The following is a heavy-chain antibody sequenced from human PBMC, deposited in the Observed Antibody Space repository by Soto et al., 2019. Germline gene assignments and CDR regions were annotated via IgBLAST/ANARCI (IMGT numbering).Heavy chain of an antibody. CDR2: IYDDGNT. CDR1: GFTVSRS. V-gene: IGHV3-53*01. Sequence: PGGSLRLSCAATGFTVSRSMSWVRQAPGRGLECVSFIYDDGNTYYTDSVKGRFTISRDISKNTLYLQMDSLRVEDTAVYFCARDASGHFDYWGQGTPVTVSS. D-gene: IGHD6-25*01. J-gene: IGHJ4*02. CDR3: ARDASGHFDY.